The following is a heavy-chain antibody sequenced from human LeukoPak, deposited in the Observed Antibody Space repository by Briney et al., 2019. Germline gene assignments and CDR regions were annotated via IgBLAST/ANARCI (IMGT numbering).Heavy chain of an antibody. CDR1: GFTFSSNW. D-gene: IGHD4/OR15-4a*01. CDR3: VRHLTYFDY. V-gene: IGHV3-7*01. Sequence: GGSLRLSCAASGFTFSSNWMSWVRQAPGKGLEWVANIKQDGSEKYYVDSVEGRFSISRDNAKNSLYLQMNSLRAEDTAVYYCVRHLTYFDYWGQATLVTVSS. J-gene: IGHJ4*02. CDR2: IKQDGSEK.